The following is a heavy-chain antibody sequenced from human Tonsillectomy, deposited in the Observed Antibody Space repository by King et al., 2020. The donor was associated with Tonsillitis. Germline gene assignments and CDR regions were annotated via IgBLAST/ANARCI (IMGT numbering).Heavy chain of an antibody. D-gene: IGHD5-24*01. CDR3: VRHVVDGYNRYNYFYYYYMDV. CDR2: FYYRGNT. J-gene: IGHJ6*03. V-gene: IGHV4-39*01. CDR1: GGSVSSSNYY. Sequence: QLQESGPGLVKPSETLSLTCTVSGGSVSSSNYYWGWIRQPPGRGLAWIGSFYYRGNTFYNPSLKSRVTMSVDTSKNQFSLKLSYVTAADAAVYYCVRHVVDGYNRYNYFYYYYMDVWGKGTTVTVSS.